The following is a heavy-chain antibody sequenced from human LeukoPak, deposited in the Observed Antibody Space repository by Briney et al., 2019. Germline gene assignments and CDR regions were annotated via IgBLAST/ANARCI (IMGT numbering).Heavy chain of an antibody. CDR1: GFTFSRYG. D-gene: IGHD3-10*01. CDR2: ISFDGTNT. CDR3: AKDGDWFGEFADS. Sequence: GGSLRLSCAASGFTFSRYGIHWVRQAPGKGLVWVAVISFDGTNTYYADSVKGRFTISRDNSKNTVYLQTNSLRADDTAVYYCAKDGDWFGEFADSWGQGTLVTVSS. J-gene: IGHJ4*02. V-gene: IGHV3-30*18.